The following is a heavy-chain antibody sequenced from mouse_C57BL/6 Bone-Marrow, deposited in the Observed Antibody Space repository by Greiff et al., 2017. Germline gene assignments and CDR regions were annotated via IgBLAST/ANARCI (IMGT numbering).Heavy chain of an antibody. V-gene: IGHV1-22*01. Sequence: DVHLVESGPELVKPGASVKMSCKASGYTFTDYNMHWVKQSHGKSLEWIGYINPNNGGTSYNQKFKGKATLTVNKSSSTAYMELRSLTSEDSAVYYCARKDYGSSYLYFDVWGTGTTVTVSS. CDR2: INPNNGGT. J-gene: IGHJ1*03. CDR3: ARKDYGSSYLYFDV. D-gene: IGHD1-1*01. CDR1: GYTFTDYN.